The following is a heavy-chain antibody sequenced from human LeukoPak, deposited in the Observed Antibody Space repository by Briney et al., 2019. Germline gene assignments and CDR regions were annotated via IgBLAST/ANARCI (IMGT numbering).Heavy chain of an antibody. Sequence: SETLSLTCAVYGGSFSGYYWSWIRQPPGKGLEWIGEINHSGSTNYNPSLKSRVTISVDTSKNQFSLKLSSVTAADTAVYYCARGRYCSGTSCYYMDVWGKGTTVTVSS. CDR1: GGSFSGYY. J-gene: IGHJ6*03. V-gene: IGHV4-34*01. CDR3: ARGRYCSGTSCYYMDV. D-gene: IGHD2-2*01. CDR2: INHSGST.